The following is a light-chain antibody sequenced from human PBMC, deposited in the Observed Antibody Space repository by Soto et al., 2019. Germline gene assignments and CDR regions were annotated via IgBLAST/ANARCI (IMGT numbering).Light chain of an antibody. Sequence: QSGLTQPPSVSSTPGQKVTMSCSGGSSNIEKNYLSWYQQLPGTAPKLLIYDNVKRPSRIPDRFSGSKSGTSATLDITGLQTGDEADYYCETWDSSLNTVVFGGGTKVTVL. J-gene: IGLJ2*01. CDR1: SSNIEKNY. CDR2: DNV. CDR3: ETWDSSLNTVV. V-gene: IGLV1-51*01.